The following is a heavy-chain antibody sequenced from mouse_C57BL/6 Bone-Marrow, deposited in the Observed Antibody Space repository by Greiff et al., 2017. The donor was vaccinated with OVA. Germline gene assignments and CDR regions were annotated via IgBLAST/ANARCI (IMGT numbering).Heavy chain of an antibody. CDR2: IWSGGST. CDR1: GFSLTSYG. CDR3: ARNSLDV. V-gene: IGHV2-2*01. Sequence: QVQLKQSGPGLVQPSQSLSITCTVSGFSLTSYGVHWVRQSPGKGLEWLGVIWSGGSTDYNAAFISRLSISKDNSKSQVFFKMNSLQADDTAIYYCARNSLDVWGTGTTVTVSS. J-gene: IGHJ1*03.